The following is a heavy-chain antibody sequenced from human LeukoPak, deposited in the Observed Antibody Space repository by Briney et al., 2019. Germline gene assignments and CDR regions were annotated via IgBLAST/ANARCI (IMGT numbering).Heavy chain of an antibody. CDR1: GGSISSGGYY. CDR2: IYYSGST. CDR3: ARLEVDTAGMRFDP. Sequence: SETLSLTCTVSGGSISSGGYYWSWIRQHPGKGLEWIGYIYYSGSTYYNPSLKSRVTISVDTSKNQFSLKLSSVTAADTAVYYCARLEVDTAGMRFDPWGQGTLVTVSS. J-gene: IGHJ5*02. V-gene: IGHV4-31*03. D-gene: IGHD5-18*01.